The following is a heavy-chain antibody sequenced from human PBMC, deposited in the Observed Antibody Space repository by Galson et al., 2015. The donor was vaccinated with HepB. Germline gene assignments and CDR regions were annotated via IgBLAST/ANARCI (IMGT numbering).Heavy chain of an antibody. CDR2: IKSKTDGGTT. D-gene: IGHD3-10*01. V-gene: IGHV3-15*07. CDR3: TTAAGITMVRGADFDY. Sequence: SLRLSCAAPGFTFSNAWMNWVRQAPGKGLEWVGRIKSKTDGGTTDYAAPVKGRFTISRDDSKNTLYLQMNSLKTEDTAVYYCTTAAGITMVRGADFDYWGQGTLVTVSS. CDR1: GFTFSNAW. J-gene: IGHJ4*02.